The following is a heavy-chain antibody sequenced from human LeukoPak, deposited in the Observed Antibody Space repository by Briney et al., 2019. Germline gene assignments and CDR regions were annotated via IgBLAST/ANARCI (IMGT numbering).Heavy chain of an antibody. Sequence: GGSLRLSCAASGFTFSTYGMHWVRQAPGKGLEWVAFIRFDGTNKYYADSVKGRFAISRDSSKNTLYLQMNSQRAEDTAVYYCAKGYCSGSCYNGLDYWAQGTLVTVSS. V-gene: IGHV3-30*02. D-gene: IGHD2-15*01. CDR1: GFTFSTYG. CDR2: IRFDGTNK. CDR3: AKGYCSGSCYNGLDY. J-gene: IGHJ4*02.